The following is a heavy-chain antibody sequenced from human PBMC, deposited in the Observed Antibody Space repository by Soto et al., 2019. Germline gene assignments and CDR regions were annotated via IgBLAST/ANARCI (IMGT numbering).Heavy chain of an antibody. CDR1: GYTFTGHY. J-gene: IGHJ6*02. CDR3: ARDLCPLGSGTACPLYGLDI. V-gene: IGHV1-2*02. Sequence: QVQLVQSGAEVKPPGASVKVSCKASGYTFTGHYMHWVRRVSGKRLEHLGWLKSDNGGTYYAPKFQGRVTFTRDTPTSTAYMELNGLQSDDTAVYFCARDLCPLGSGTACPLYGLDIWGQGTTVVVS. CDR2: LKSDNGGT. D-gene: IGHD3-10*01.